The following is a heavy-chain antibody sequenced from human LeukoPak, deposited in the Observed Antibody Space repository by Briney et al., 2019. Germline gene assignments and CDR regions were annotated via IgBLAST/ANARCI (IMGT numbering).Heavy chain of an antibody. V-gene: IGHV3-21*01. CDR3: ARDLPGIVSDY. CDR2: ISPDSNYI. Sequence: GGSLRLSCAASGFTFSTYSMNWLRLAPGKGLEWVSSISPDSNYIYYVDSVKGRFTISRDNAKNSLYLQMNSLRAEDTAVHYCARDLPGIVSDYWGQGTLVTVSS. CDR1: GFTFSTYS. D-gene: IGHD3-22*01. J-gene: IGHJ4*02.